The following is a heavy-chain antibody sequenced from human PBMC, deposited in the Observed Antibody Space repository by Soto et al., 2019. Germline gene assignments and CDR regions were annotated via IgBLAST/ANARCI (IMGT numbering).Heavy chain of an antibody. Sequence: QVQLQESGPGLVKPSGTLSLTCGVSGDSINNGYWWTWVRQPPGKGLEWIGEKHHSGSTNYTLSLKSRVSISLDNSKNQFPLKLSSVTAADTAVYFCASSSGWWRLDVWGQGTTVTVSS. CDR1: GDSINNGYW. CDR2: KHHSGST. V-gene: IGHV4-4*02. CDR3: ASSSGWWRLDV. J-gene: IGHJ6*02. D-gene: IGHD6-19*01.